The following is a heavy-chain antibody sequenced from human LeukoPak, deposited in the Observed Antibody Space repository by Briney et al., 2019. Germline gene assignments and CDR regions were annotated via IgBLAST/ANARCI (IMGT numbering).Heavy chain of an antibody. V-gene: IGHV4-34*01. J-gene: IGHJ3*02. CDR3: ARYYDSSGYGAFDI. CDR2: INHSGST. D-gene: IGHD3-22*01. CDR1: GGSFSGYY. Sequence: SETLSLTCAVYGGSFSGYYWSWIRQPPGKGLEWIGEINHSGSTNYNPSLKSRVTISVDTSKNQFSLKLSSVTAADTAVYYCARYYDSSGYGAFDIWGQGTMVTVSS.